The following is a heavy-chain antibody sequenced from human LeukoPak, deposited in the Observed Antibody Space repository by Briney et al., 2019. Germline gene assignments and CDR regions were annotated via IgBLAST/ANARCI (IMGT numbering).Heavy chain of an antibody. D-gene: IGHD3-10*02. V-gene: IGHV3-21*01. J-gene: IGHJ6*04. CDR1: GFTFSSYS. CDR2: ISSSSSYI. CDR3: AELGITMIGGV. Sequence: GGSLRLSCAASGFTFSSYSMNWVRQAPGKGLEWVSSISSSSSYIYYADSVKGRFTISRDNAKNSLYLQMNSLRAEDTAVYYCAELGITMIGGVWGKGTTVTISA.